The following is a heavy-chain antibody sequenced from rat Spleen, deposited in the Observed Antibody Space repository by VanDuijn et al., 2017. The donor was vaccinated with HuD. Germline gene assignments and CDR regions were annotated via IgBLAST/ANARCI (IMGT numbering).Heavy chain of an antibody. J-gene: IGHJ3*01. Sequence: EVQLVESGGGLVQPGRSLKLSCEASGFTFSNYDMAWVRQAPTKGLEWVASISYEGSTTHYGDSVKGRFTISRDSAESTLYLQMNSLRSEDTATYYCARHGVNYGAYNWFAYWGQGTLVTVSS. CDR3: ARHGVNYGAYNWFAY. CDR1: GFTFSNYD. CDR2: ISYEGSTT. V-gene: IGHV5-22*01. D-gene: IGHD1-11*01.